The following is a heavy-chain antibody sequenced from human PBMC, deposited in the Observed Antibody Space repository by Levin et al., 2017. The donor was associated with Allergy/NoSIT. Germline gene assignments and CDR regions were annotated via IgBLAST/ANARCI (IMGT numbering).Heavy chain of an antibody. D-gene: IGHD6-19*01. CDR2: IYPDDSDT. Sequence: GESLKISCKGSGYNFATFWIGWVRQMPGKGLEWMGIIYPDDSDTRYSPSFQGQVTISADKSISTAYLQWSTLKASDTAMYYCARRQSSAGTDYWGQGTLVTVSS. CDR3: ARRQSSAGTDY. J-gene: IGHJ4*02. CDR1: GYNFATFW. V-gene: IGHV5-51*01.